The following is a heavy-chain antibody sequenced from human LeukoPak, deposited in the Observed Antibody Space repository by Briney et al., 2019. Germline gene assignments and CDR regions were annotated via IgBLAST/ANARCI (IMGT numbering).Heavy chain of an antibody. J-gene: IGHJ4*02. V-gene: IGHV3-7*01. Sequence: GGSLRLSCAASGFTFSSYSMNWVRQAPGKGLEWVANIRQDGSSIFYADSVKGRFTISRDNAKNSVFLQMDNLTPDDTAVYYCARAVDLADYWGQGTLVTVSS. CDR1: GFTFSSYS. CDR3: ARAVDLADY. CDR2: IRQDGSSI.